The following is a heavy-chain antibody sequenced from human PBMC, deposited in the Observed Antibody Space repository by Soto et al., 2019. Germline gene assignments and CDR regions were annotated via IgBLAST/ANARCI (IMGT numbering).Heavy chain of an antibody. CDR1: GFTFGSHG. CDR3: ARGRGAGLYYFDY. CDR2: IGTAGDT. J-gene: IGHJ4*02. V-gene: IGHV3-13*01. Sequence: GVSLILSCAASGFTFGSHGMHWVRQVTGKGLEWVSAIGTAGDTYYPGSVKGRFTISRENARNSSYLQMNSLRAEDTAVYYCARGRGAGLYYFDYWGQGTLVTVSS. D-gene: IGHD3-10*01.